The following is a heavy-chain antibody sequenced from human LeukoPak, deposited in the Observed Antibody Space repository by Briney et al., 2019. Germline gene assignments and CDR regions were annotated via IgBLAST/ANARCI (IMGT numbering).Heavy chain of an antibody. CDR1: GGTFSSYA. D-gene: IGHD5-18*01. CDR2: IIPILGIA. Sequence: ASVKVSCKASGGTFSSYAISWVRQAPGQGLEWMGRIIPILGIANYAQKFQGRVTITADKSTSTAYMELSSLRSEDTAVYYCARDLGYSYGPSDAFDIWGQGTMVTVSS. CDR3: ARDLGYSYGPSDAFDI. J-gene: IGHJ3*02. V-gene: IGHV1-69*04.